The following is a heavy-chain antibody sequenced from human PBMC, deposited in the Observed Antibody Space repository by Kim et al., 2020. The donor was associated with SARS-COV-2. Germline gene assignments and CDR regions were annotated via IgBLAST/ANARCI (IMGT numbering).Heavy chain of an antibody. CDR3: ARGELLRECPDY. CDR1: GGTFSSYA. J-gene: IGHJ4*02. Sequence: SVKVSCKASGGTFSSYAISWVRQAPGQGLEWMGGIIHIFGTANYAQKFQGRVTITADESTSTAYMELSSLRSEDTAVYYCARGELLRECPDYWGQGTLVTVSS. V-gene: IGHV1-69*13. CDR2: IIHIFGTA. D-gene: IGHD1-26*01.